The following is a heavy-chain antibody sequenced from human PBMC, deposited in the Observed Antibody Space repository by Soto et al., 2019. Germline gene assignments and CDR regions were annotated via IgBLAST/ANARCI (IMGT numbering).Heavy chain of an antibody. V-gene: IGHV1-3*01. J-gene: IGHJ4*02. D-gene: IGHD3-10*01. CDR2: INAGNGNT. Sequence: ASVKVSCKASGYTFTTYAMHWVRQAPGQRLEWMGWINAGNGNTKYSQKFQGRVTITRDTSASTAYMELSSLRSEDTAVYYCARGFTLPGSEAYYFDYWGQGTLVTVSS. CDR1: GYTFTTYA. CDR3: ARGFTLPGSEAYYFDY.